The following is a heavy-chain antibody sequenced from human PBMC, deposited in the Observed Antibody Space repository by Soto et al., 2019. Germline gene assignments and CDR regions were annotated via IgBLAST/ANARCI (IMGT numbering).Heavy chain of an antibody. J-gene: IGHJ6*02. CDR2: IWYDGSNK. V-gene: IGHV3-33*01. CDR1: GFTFSSYG. Sequence: GSLRLSCAASGFTFSSYGMHWVRQAPGKGLEWVAVIWYDGSNKYYADSVKGRFTISRDNSKNTLYLQMNSLRAEDTAVYYCARDSLDIVLVPAAPNYYYYYGMDVWGQGTTVTVSS. D-gene: IGHD2-2*01. CDR3: ARDSLDIVLVPAAPNYYYYYGMDV.